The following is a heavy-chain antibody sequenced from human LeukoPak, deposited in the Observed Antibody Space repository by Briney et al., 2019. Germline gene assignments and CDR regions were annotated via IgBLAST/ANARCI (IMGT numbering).Heavy chain of an antibody. CDR3: ARVGIAARLPDY. Sequence: SETLSLTCTVSGGSISGGSYYWSWIRQPAGKGLEWIGRMYTSGSTNYNPSLKSRVTISVDTSKNQFSLKLSSVTAADTAVYYCARVGIAARLPDYWGQGTLVTVSS. D-gene: IGHD6-6*01. J-gene: IGHJ4*02. CDR1: GGSISGGSYY. CDR2: MYTSGST. V-gene: IGHV4-61*02.